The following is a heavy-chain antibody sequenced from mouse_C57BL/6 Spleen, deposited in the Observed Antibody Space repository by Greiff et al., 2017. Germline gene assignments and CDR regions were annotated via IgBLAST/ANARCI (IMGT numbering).Heavy chain of an antibody. CDR2: INPNYGTT. J-gene: IGHJ3*01. CDR1: GYLFTEYN. V-gene: IGHV1-39*01. D-gene: IGHD2-4*01. CDR3: AREDYEGWFAY. Sequence: HLVESGPELVKPGALVKISCQASGYLFTEYNMNWVKQSNGKILEWIGVINPNYGTTSYNQKFKGKATLTVDQSSSTAYMQLNSLTSEDSAVYYCAREDYEGWFAYWGQGTLVTDSA.